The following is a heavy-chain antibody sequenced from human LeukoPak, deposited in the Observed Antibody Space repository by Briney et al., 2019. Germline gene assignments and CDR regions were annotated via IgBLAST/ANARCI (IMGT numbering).Heavy chain of an antibody. Sequence: SETLSLTCTVSGGSISSSSYYWGWIRQPPGKGLEWIGSIYYSGSTYYNPSLKSRVTISVETSNNQFSLKLSSVTAADTAVYYCASPSNYYGSGSYGGYWGQGTLVTVSS. CDR3: ASPSNYYGSGSYGGY. CDR1: GGSISSSSYY. J-gene: IGHJ4*02. V-gene: IGHV4-39*07. CDR2: IYYSGST. D-gene: IGHD3-10*01.